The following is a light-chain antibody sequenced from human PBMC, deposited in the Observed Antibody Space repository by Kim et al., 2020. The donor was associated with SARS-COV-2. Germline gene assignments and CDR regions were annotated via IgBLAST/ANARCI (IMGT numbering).Light chain of an antibody. CDR2: AAS. V-gene: IGKV1-8*01. CDR3: QKYDSYPPT. J-gene: IGKJ1*01. CDR1: QGISSY. Sequence: AIRMTQSPSSLSASTGDRVTITCRASQGISSYLAWYQLKPGKAPKLLIYAASTLQSGVPSRFSGSGSGTDFTLTISCLQSEDFATYYCQKYDSYPPTFGQGTKVDIK.